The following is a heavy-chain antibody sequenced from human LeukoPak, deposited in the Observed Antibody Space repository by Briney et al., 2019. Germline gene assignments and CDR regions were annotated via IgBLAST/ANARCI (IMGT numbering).Heavy chain of an antibody. V-gene: IGHV3-48*04. CDR3: ARGGLSDIVVVPAHFDY. D-gene: IGHD2-2*01. CDR1: GFPFSNYW. CDR2: ISSSSSTI. J-gene: IGHJ4*02. Sequence: GGSLRLSCAVSGFPFSNYWMNWVRQAPGKGLEWVSYISSSSSTIYYADSVKGRFTISRDNAKNSLYLQMNSLRAEDTAVYYCARGGLSDIVVVPAHFDYWGQGTLVTVSS.